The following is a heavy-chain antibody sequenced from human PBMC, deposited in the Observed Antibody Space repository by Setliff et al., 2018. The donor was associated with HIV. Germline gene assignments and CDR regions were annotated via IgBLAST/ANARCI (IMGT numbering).Heavy chain of an antibody. CDR1: AGSISSSNYY. CDR2: IYYSYSSGST. D-gene: IGHD2-2*01. CDR3: ARGPDCSSTSCYVSYFYYMDV. V-gene: IGHV4-39*07. J-gene: IGHJ6*03. Sequence: PSETLSLTCTVSAGSISSSNYYLGWIRQPPGKGLEWIGSIYYSYSSGSTYYNPSLKSRVTISVDTSKNQFSLKLSSVTAADTAVYHCARGPDCSSTSCYVSYFYYMDVWGKGTAVTVSS.